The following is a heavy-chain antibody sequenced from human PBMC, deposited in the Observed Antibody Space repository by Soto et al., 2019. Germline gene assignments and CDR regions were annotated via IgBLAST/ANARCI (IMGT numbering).Heavy chain of an antibody. CDR2: ISAYNGNT. Sequence: QVQLVQSGAEVKKPGASVKVSCKASGYTFTNFGISWVRQAPGQGLEWMGWISAYNGNTNYAQNFQGRVTMTTDTYTSTGAMELGSLGAHDTAVYCCARGRTPIAHWGQATLVTAPS. D-gene: IGHD2-21*01. CDR3: ARGRTPIAH. V-gene: IGHV1-18*01. J-gene: IGHJ4*02. CDR1: GYTFTNFG.